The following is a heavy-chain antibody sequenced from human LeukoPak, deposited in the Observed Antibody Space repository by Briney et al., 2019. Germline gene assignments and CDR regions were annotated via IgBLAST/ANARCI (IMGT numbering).Heavy chain of an antibody. V-gene: IGHV4-59*01. CDR3: ARELITKADAFDI. CDR1: GFTFSSYA. J-gene: IGHJ3*02. D-gene: IGHD1-20*01. CDR2: IYYSGST. Sequence: PGGSLRLSCAAYGFTFSSYAMSWIRQPPGKGLEWIGYIYYSGSTNYNPSLKSRVTISVDTSKNQFSLKLSSVTAADTAVYYCARELITKADAFDIWGQGTMVTVSS.